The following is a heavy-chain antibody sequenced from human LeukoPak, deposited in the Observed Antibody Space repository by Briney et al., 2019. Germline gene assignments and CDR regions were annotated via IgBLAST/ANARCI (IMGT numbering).Heavy chain of an antibody. Sequence: SVKVSCKASGYTFTSYGISWVRQAPGQGLEWMGGIIPIFGTANYAQKFQGRVTITADESTSTAYMELSSLRSEDTAVYYCADLIGYCTNGVCSPGGWFDPWGQGTLVTVSS. V-gene: IGHV1-69*13. J-gene: IGHJ5*02. CDR1: GYTFTSYG. CDR2: IIPIFGTA. CDR3: ADLIGYCTNGVCSPGGWFDP. D-gene: IGHD2-8*01.